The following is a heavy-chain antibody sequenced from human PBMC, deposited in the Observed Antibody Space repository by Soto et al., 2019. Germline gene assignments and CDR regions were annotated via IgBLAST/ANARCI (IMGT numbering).Heavy chain of an antibody. CDR2: IYYSGST. D-gene: IGHD5-18*01. J-gene: IGHJ4*02. CDR1: GGSISSYY. V-gene: IGHV4-59*01. Sequence: SETLSLTCTVSGGSISSYYWSWIRQPPGKGLEWIGYIYYSGSTNYNPSLKSRVTISVDTSKNQFSLKLSSVTAADTAVYYCARAFTSMGLFDYWGPGTLVTVSS. CDR3: ARAFTSMGLFDY.